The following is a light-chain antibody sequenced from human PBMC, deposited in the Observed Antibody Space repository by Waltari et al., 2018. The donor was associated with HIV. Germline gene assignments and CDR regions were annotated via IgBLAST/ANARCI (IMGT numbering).Light chain of an antibody. CDR2: GKN. CDR1: TSNIGRNT. CDR3: ASWDDSLNGPV. J-gene: IGLJ2*01. Sequence: QSVLTQPPSASGTPEQSVTISCSGSTSNIGRNTVSWFQQFPGTAPKVIIYGKNQRPSGVPDRFSGSKSGTSASLAISGLQSEDEADYYCASWDDSLNGPVFGGGTKLTVV. V-gene: IGLV1-44*01.